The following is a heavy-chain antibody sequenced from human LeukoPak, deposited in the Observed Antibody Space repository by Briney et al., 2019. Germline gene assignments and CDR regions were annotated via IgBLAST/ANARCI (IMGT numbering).Heavy chain of an antibody. CDR2: ISYSGNSV. CDR1: GFIFNSYE. J-gene: IGHJ4*02. Sequence: GGSLRLSCAASGFIFNSYEMTWVRQAPGKGLEWVSFISYSGNSVYYADSVKGRFTISRDNAKNLLYLQMSSLRAEDTAVYYCAGDNIENGDLDYLDSWGQGTLVTVSS. CDR3: AGDNIENGDLDYLDS. D-gene: IGHD4-17*01. V-gene: IGHV3-48*03.